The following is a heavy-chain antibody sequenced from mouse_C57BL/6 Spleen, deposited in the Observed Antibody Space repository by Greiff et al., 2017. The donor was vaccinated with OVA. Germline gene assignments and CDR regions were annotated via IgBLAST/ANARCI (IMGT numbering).Heavy chain of an antibody. CDR2: IYPGSGNT. D-gene: IGHD2-4*01. J-gene: IGHJ4*01. V-gene: IGHV1-76*01. CDR3: ARWGDYDFDAMDY. CDR1: GYTFTDYY. Sequence: QVQLQQSGAELVRPGASVKLSCKASGYTFTDYYINWVKQRPGQGLEWIARIYPGSGNTYYNEKFKGKATLTAEKSSSTAYMQLSSLTSEDSAVYCGARWGDYDFDAMDYWGQGTSVTVSA.